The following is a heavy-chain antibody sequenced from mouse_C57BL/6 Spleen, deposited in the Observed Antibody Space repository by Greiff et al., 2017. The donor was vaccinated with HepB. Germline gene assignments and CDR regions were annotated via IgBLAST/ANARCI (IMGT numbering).Heavy chain of an antibody. D-gene: IGHD1-1*01. J-gene: IGHJ4*01. Sequence: VQRVESGAELVRPGASVKLSCKASGYTFTDYYINWVKQRPGQGLEWIARIYPGSGNTYYNEKFKGKATLTAEKSSSTAYMQLSSLTSEDSAVYFCARPLYGSSPSGLDYWGQGTSVTVSS. CDR2: IYPGSGNT. CDR1: GYTFTDYY. CDR3: ARPLYGSSPSGLDY. V-gene: IGHV1-76*01.